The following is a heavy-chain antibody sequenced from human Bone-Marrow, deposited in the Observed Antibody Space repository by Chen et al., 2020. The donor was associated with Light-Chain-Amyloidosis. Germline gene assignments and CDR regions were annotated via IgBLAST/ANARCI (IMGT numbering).Heavy chain of an antibody. V-gene: IGHV3-53*01. Sequence: EVQLVESGGGLIQPGGSLRLSCAASGFTVSSNYMSWVRQAPGKGLEWVSVIYSGGSTYYADYVKGRFTISRDNSKNTLYLQMNSLRAEDTAVYYCARLGYCSGGSCDSYAFDIWGQGTMVTVSS. CDR2: IYSGGST. J-gene: IGHJ3*02. D-gene: IGHD2-15*01. CDR1: GFTVSSNY. CDR3: ARLGYCSGGSCDSYAFDI.